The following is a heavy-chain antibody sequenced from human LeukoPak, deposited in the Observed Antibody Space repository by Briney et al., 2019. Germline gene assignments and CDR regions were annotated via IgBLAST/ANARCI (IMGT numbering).Heavy chain of an antibody. CDR2: IGGDGGTT. Sequence: QSGGSLRLSCAASGFSLSNYAMSWVRQAPGKGLEWVSVIGGDGGTTYYTDSVKGRFIISRDNSKNMLYLQMNSLRAEDTAVYYCAELGITMIGGVWGKGTTVTISS. D-gene: IGHD3-10*02. J-gene: IGHJ6*04. CDR1: GFSLSNYA. CDR3: AELGITMIGGV. V-gene: IGHV3-23*01.